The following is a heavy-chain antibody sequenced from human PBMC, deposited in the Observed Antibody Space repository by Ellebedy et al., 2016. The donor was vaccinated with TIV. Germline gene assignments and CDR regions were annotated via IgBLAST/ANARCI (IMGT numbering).Heavy chain of an antibody. V-gene: IGHV1-46*01. D-gene: IGHD5-18*01. CDR1: GYTFTGYY. CDR2: INPSGGST. J-gene: IGHJ4*02. CDR3: ASGYSYRYYFDF. Sequence: AASVKVSCKASGYTFTGYYMHWVRQAPGQGLEWMGIINPSGGSTTYAQKFQGRVTMSTDTSTTTAYMELRGLTSDDTAVYFCASGYSYRYYFDFWGQGTLVTVSS.